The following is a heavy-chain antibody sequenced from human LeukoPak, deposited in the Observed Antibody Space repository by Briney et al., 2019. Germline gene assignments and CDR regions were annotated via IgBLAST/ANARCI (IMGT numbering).Heavy chain of an antibody. V-gene: IGHV3-74*01. CDR2: INSDESTT. CDR1: GFTLSGHW. Sequence: GGSLRLSCVASGFTLSGHWMHWVRQAPGKGLVWVTRINSDESTTVYADSVKGRFTISRDNAKNTLYLQMNSPTAEDTAVYYCARSDWFDPWGQGTLVTVSS. CDR3: ARSDWFDP. J-gene: IGHJ5*02.